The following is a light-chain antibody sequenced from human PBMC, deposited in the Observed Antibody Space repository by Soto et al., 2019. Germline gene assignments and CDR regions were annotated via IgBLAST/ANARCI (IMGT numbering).Light chain of an antibody. J-gene: IGLJ1*01. V-gene: IGLV1-44*01. CDR1: SSNIGSNT. CDR3: AAWDDSLNGYV. Sequence: QSVLSLPPSASGTPGQSITISCSGSSSNIGSNTVNWYQQLPGTAPKLLIYSNNQRPSGVPDRFSGSKSDTSASLAISGLQSEDEADYYCAAWDDSLNGYVFGTGTKVTVL. CDR2: SNN.